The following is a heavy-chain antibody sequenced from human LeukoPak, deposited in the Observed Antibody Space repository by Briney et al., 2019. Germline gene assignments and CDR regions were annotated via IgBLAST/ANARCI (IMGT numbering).Heavy chain of an antibody. CDR3: ARGRSSWYGLGD. Sequence: PSETLSLTCTVSGYTISSGYYWGWIRQPPGKGLEWIGYIYYSGSTNYNPSLKSRVTISVDTSKNQFSLKLSSVTAADTAVYYCARGRSSWYGLGDWGQGTLVTVSS. D-gene: IGHD6-13*01. CDR1: GYTISSGYY. V-gene: IGHV4-59*01. CDR2: IYYSGST. J-gene: IGHJ4*02.